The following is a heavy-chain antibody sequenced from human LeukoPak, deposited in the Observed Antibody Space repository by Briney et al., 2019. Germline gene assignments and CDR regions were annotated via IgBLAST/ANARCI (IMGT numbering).Heavy chain of an antibody. Sequence: GASVKVSCKASGGTFSSYAISWVRQAPGQGLEWMGGIIPIFGTANYAQKFQGRVTITADESTSTAYMELSSLRSEDMAVYYCARVFDGSGSYWYYYYGMDVWGQGTTVTVSS. CDR2: IIPIFGTA. D-gene: IGHD3-10*01. CDR1: GGTFSSYA. V-gene: IGHV1-69*13. CDR3: ARVFDGSGSYWYYYYGMDV. J-gene: IGHJ6*02.